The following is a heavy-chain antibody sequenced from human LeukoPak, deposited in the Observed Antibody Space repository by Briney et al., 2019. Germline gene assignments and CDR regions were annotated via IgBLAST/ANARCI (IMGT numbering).Heavy chain of an antibody. CDR3: ARSGRGGAFDI. V-gene: IGHV3-74*01. J-gene: IGHJ3*02. CDR2: IYSDGSRT. CDR1: GFTLSSNW. D-gene: IGHD1-26*01. Sequence: DPGGSLRLSCAGSGFTLSSNWMHWVRHGPGKGLVWVSRIYSDGSRTNYADSVKGRFTISGDNAKNTLYLQMNSLRAEDTAVYYCARSGRGGAFDIWGQGTMVTVSS.